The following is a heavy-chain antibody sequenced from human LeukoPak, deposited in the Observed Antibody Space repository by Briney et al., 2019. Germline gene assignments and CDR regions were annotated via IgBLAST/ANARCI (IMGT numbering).Heavy chain of an antibody. CDR3: AKDTSSSWYVADNWFDP. V-gene: IGHV3-53*01. Sequence: GGSLRLSCAASGFTVSSNHMSWVRQAPGKGLEWVSVIYSGGSTDYADSVKGRFTISRDNLKNTLYLQMNSLRAEDTALYYCAKDTSSSWYVADNWFDPWGQGTLVTVSS. D-gene: IGHD6-13*01. J-gene: IGHJ5*02. CDR2: IYSGGST. CDR1: GFTVSSNH.